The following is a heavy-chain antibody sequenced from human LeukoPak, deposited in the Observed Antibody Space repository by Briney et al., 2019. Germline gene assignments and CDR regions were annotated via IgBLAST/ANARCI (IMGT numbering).Heavy chain of an antibody. V-gene: IGHV3-53*01. CDR3: ARLYSSSLKD. Sequence: GGTLRLSCAASGFTVSSNYMGWVRQAPGKGLEWVSVIYSGGSTYYADSVKGRFTISRDNSKNTLYLQMNSLRAEDTAVYYCARLYSSSLKDWGQGTLVTVSS. J-gene: IGHJ4*02. CDR2: IYSGGST. D-gene: IGHD6-13*01. CDR1: GFTVSSNY.